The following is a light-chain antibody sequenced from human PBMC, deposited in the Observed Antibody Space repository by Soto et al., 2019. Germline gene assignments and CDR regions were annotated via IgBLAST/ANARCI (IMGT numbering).Light chain of an antibody. J-gene: IGKJ1*01. CDR3: QQYNNWPES. Sequence: EVVMTQSPATVSVSPGERGTLSCRASQSVSSRLAWYQHKPGQAPRLLIYDASTRSSGVPARFSGSGSGTDFTLTISGLQSEGSAVYYCQQYNNWPESFGQGTKVEIK. CDR1: QSVSSR. V-gene: IGKV3-15*01. CDR2: DAS.